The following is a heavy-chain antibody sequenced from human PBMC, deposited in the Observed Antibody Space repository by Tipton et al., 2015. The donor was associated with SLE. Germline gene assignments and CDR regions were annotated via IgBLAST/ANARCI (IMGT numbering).Heavy chain of an antibody. D-gene: IGHD3-3*01. CDR2: IYSGGST. J-gene: IGHJ4*02. CDR1: GFTVSSNY. CDR3: ARARYYDFWSGYSFDY. Sequence: SLRLSCAASGFTVSSNYMSWVRQAPGKGLEWVSVIYSGGSTYYADSVKGRFTISRDNSKNTLYLQMNSLRAEDTAVYYCARARYYDFWSGYSFDYWGQGTLVTVSS. V-gene: IGHV3-66*02.